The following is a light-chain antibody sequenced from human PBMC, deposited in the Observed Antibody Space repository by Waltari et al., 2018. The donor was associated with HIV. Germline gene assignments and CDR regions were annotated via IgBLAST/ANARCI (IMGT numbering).Light chain of an antibody. CDR2: GST. CDR3: QSYDSSLSSVL. Sequence: SVLTQPPSVSGAPGQRVTISCTGGGSNIGAGYDVHWYQHLPASASKLLIFGSTNRPFGVPDRFSGSKSDTSASLAITALQADDEADYYCQSYDSSLSSVLFGGGTKLTVL. CDR1: GSNIGAGYD. J-gene: IGLJ3*02. V-gene: IGLV1-40*01.